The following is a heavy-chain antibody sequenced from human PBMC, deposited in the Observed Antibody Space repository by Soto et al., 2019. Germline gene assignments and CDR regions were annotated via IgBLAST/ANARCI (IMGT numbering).Heavy chain of an antibody. D-gene: IGHD2-2*01. J-gene: IGHJ4*02. Sequence: LRLSCAASGFTFSSYSMNWVRQAPGKGLEWVSYISSSSSTIYYADSVKGRFTISRDNAKNSLYLQMNSLRAEDTAVYYCARDSSYCSSTSCYAPEQYYFDYWGQGTLVTVSS. CDR1: GFTFSSYS. CDR3: ARDSSYCSSTSCYAPEQYYFDY. V-gene: IGHV3-48*01. CDR2: ISSSSSTI.